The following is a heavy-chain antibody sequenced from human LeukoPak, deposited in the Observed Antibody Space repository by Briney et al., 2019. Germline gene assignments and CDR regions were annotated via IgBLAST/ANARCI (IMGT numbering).Heavy chain of an antibody. D-gene: IGHD3-10*01. CDR2: ISYDGSNK. V-gene: IGHV3-30*03. J-gene: IGHJ6*02. CDR1: GFTFSSYG. CDR3: ARDQDAFGGGYYGMDV. Sequence: GGSLRLSCAASGFTFSSYGMHWVRQAPGKGLEWVAVISYDGSNKHYADSVKGRFTISRDNAKNSLYLQMNSLRAEDTAVYYCARDQDAFGGGYYGMDVWGQGTTVTVSS.